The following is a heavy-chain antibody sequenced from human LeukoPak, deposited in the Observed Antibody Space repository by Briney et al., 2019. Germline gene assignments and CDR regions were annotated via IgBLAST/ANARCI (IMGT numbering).Heavy chain of an antibody. Sequence: ASVKVSCKASGCTFTGCYMHWVRPAPGQGLEWMGWINPNSGGTNYAQKFQGRVTMTRDTSISTAYMELSRLTSDDKAVYYCASDRPPNTYYYGSGAQGDYWGQGTLVTVSS. CDR3: ASDRPPNTYYYGSGAQGDY. D-gene: IGHD3-10*01. CDR2: INPNSGGT. J-gene: IGHJ4*02. V-gene: IGHV1-2*02. CDR1: GCTFTGCY.